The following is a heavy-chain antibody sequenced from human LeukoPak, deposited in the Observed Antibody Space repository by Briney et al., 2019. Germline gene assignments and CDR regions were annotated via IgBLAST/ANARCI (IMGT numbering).Heavy chain of an antibody. CDR2: MNPNSGNT. J-gene: IGHJ3*02. D-gene: IGHD3-22*01. Sequence: GASVKVSCKASGYTFTSYDINWVRQATGQGLEWMGWMNPNSGNTGYAQKFQGRVTITRNTSISTAYMELSGLRSEDTAVYYCAGNYYDSSGHLDAFDIWGQGTMVTVSS. CDR1: GYTFTSYD. CDR3: AGNYYDSSGHLDAFDI. V-gene: IGHV1-8*03.